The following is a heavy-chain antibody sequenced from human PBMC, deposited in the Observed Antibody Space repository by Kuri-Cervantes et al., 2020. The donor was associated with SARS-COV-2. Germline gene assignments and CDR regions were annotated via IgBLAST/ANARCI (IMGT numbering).Heavy chain of an antibody. CDR1: GYTFTSYG. V-gene: IGHV1-18*01. CDR2: ISAYNGNT. Sequence: ASVKVSCKASGYTFTSYGISWVRQAPGQGLEWMGWISAYNGNTNYAQKLQGRVTMTTDTSTSTAYMELRSLRSEDTAVYYCARGHIVVVPAAILLGGMDVWGQGTTVTVSS. CDR3: ARGHIVVVPAAILLGGMDV. D-gene: IGHD2-2*01. J-gene: IGHJ6*02.